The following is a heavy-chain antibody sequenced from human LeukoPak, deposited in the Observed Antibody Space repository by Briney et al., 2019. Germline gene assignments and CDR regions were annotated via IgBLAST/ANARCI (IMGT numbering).Heavy chain of an antibody. V-gene: IGHV4-31*03. CDR2: IYYSGST. D-gene: IGHD3-22*01. CDR3: ARDRFYYDSSGYYSQDAFDI. J-gene: IGHJ3*02. CDR1: GGSISSGGYY. Sequence: SETLSLTCTVSGGSISSGGYYWSWIRQHPGKGLEWIGYIYYSGSTYYNPSLKSRVTISVDTSKDQFSLKLSSVTAADTAVYYCARDRFYYDSSGYYSQDAFDIWGQGTMVTVSS.